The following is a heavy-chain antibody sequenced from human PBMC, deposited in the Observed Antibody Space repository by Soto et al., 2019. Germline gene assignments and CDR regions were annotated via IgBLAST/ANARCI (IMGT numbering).Heavy chain of an antibody. J-gene: IGHJ4*02. CDR2: IYGDGSST. CDR1: GFAFSSNA. D-gene: IGHD6-19*01. CDR3: AKDEAGFRTGWNFFDY. V-gene: IGHV3-23*01. Sequence: PGGSLRLSCAASGFAFSSNAMTWVRQAPGKGLYWVSTIYGDGSSTFYADSVKGRFTISRDNSQNTLYLQMSSLRAEDTAVYYCAKDEAGFRTGWNFFDYWGQGTLVTVSS.